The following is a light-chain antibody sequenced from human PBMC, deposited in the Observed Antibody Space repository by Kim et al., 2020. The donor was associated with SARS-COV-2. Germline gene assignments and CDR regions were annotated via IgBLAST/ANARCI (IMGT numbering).Light chain of an antibody. CDR1: QSVSSSY. V-gene: IGKV3D-7*01. CDR2: GAS. J-gene: IGKJ4*01. Sequence: PGERVTPSCRASQSVSSSYLTWYQQKPGQAPKLLSYGASSRATGIPARFSGSGSGTDFTLTISSLQPEDFAVYYCQQDYNLLTFGGGTKVDIK. CDR3: QQDYNLLT.